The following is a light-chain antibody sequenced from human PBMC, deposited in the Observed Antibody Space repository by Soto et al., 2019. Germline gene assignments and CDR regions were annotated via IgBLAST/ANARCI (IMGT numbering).Light chain of an antibody. CDR1: SSDIGGYNH. V-gene: IGLV2-14*03. Sequence: QYVLTQPTSVSGSPGQSITISCTGVSSDIGGYNHVSWYQQHPGKVPRLIIYDVDNRPLGVSNRFSGSQSGNMASLTISGLQAEDEADYYCCAYTARTTLSWVFGGGTKLTVL. J-gene: IGLJ3*02. CDR2: DVD. CDR3: CAYTARTTLSWV.